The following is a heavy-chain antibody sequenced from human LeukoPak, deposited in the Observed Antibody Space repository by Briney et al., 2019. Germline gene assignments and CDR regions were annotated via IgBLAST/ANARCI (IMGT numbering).Heavy chain of an antibody. D-gene: IGHD1-26*01. CDR2: IYPGNSET. Sequence: GESLKISCKGSGYTFSTSWIGWVRQMPGKGLEWMGIIYPGNSETRYSPSFQGQVTISADKSISPAYLQWSSLTASDTAMYYCARVFYRWPGFDPWGQGTLVTVSA. J-gene: IGHJ5*02. CDR3: ARVFYRWPGFDP. CDR1: GYTFSTSW. V-gene: IGHV5-51*01.